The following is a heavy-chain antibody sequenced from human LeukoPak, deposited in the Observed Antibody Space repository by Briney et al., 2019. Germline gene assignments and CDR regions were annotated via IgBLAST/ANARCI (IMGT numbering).Heavy chain of an antibody. CDR1: GFTFSSYW. Sequence: GGSLRLSCAASGFTFSSYWMNWARQAPGKGLEWVASINHNGNVNYYVDSVKGRFPISRDNAKNSRYLQMSKLRAEDTAVYSGARGGGLAVWGQGATVTVSS. D-gene: IGHD3-16*01. CDR3: ARGGGLAV. J-gene: IGHJ6*02. V-gene: IGHV3-7*03. CDR2: INHNGNVN.